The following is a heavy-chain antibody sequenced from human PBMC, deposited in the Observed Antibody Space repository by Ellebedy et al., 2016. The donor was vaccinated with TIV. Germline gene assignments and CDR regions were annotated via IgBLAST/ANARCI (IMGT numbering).Heavy chain of an antibody. D-gene: IGHD6-6*01. CDR1: GFTFSSYG. Sequence: GESLKISCAASGFTFSSYGMHWVRQAPGKGLEWVAVIWYDGSNKYYADSVKGRFTISRDNAKNSLYLQMNSLRDEDTAVYYCARVGSSSLLSYYGMDVWGQGTTVTVSS. V-gene: IGHV3-33*01. CDR3: ARVGSSSLLSYYGMDV. J-gene: IGHJ6*02. CDR2: IWYDGSNK.